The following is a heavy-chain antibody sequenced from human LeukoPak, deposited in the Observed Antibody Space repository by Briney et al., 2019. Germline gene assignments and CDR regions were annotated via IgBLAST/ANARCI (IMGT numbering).Heavy chain of an antibody. V-gene: IGHV1-8*02. CDR1: GYTFTSYD. J-gene: IGHJ1*01. Sequence: ASVKVSCKASGYTFTSYDINWVRQATGQGLEWVGWMNPNSGKTDYAQKFQGRVTMTRETSTTTVYMELRSLISADTAVYYCARSLGGHWGQGTLVTVPS. CDR2: MNPNSGKT. D-gene: IGHD3-16*01. CDR3: ARSLGGH.